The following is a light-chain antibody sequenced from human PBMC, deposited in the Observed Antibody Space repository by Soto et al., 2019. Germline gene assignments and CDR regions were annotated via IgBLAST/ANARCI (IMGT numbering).Light chain of an antibody. J-gene: IGLJ2*01. CDR1: SSDVGGYNY. Sequence: QSALTQPASVSGSPGQSITISCTGTSSDVGGYNYVSCYQQHPGKAPKLMIYDVSNRPSGVSNRFSGSQSGNTASLTISGLQAEDEADYYCSSYTSSSTVVFGGGTKLTVL. CDR3: SSYTSSSTVV. V-gene: IGLV2-14*01. CDR2: DVS.